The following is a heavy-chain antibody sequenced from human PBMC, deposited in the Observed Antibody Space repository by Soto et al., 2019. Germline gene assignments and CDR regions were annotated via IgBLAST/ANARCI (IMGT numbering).Heavy chain of an antibody. V-gene: IGHV4-31*03. Sequence: SETLSLTCTVSGGSISSGGYYWSWIRQHPGKGLEWIGYIYYSGSTYYNPSLKSRVTISVDTSKNQFSLKLSSVTAADTAVYYCARIVVVPAAIFYYYYGMDVWGQGTTVTVSS. D-gene: IGHD2-2*01. CDR1: GGSISSGGYY. CDR2: IYYSGST. CDR3: ARIVVVPAAIFYYYYGMDV. J-gene: IGHJ6*02.